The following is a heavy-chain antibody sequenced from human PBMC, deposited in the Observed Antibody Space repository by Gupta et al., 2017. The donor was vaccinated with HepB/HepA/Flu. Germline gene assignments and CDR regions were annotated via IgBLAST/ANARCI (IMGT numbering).Heavy chain of an antibody. CDR3: AKDIISLTTVVPTPGAFDI. CDR1: GFTFDDYA. CDR2: ISWNSGSI. V-gene: IGHV3-9*01. Sequence: EVQLVESGGGLVQPGRSLRLSCAASGFTFDDYAMHWVRQAPGKGLEWVSGISWNSGSIGYADSVKGRFTISRDNAKNSLYLQMNSLRAEDTALDYCAKDIISLTTVVPTPGAFDIWGQGTMVTVSS. D-gene: IGHD4-23*01. J-gene: IGHJ3*02.